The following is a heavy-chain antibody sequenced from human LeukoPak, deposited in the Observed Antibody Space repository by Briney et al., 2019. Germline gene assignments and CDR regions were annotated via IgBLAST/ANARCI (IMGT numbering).Heavy chain of an antibody. D-gene: IGHD1-26*01. V-gene: IGHV1-69*13. Sequence: GASVKVSCKTSGGTFSSYAISWVRQAPGQGLEWMGGTIPMFDTANYAHKFQGRVTITADESTSTTYMELSSLRSEDTAVYYCATRGPGGATNFDYWGQGTLVTVSS. CDR2: TIPMFDTA. CDR1: GGTFSSYA. CDR3: ATRGPGGATNFDY. J-gene: IGHJ4*02.